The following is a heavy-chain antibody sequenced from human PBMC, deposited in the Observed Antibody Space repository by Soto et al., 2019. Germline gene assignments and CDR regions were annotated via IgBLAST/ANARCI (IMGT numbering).Heavy chain of an antibody. Sequence: EVQLLETGGGLAQPGGSLSLSCAASGFTFGGYAMSWVRQAPGKGLEWVSGISGSGGGTYYADSVKGRLTISSDNSKNTVFLQMNSLRDEDTAVYYCAKRRDGQNNGAFDIWGQGTMVTVSS. V-gene: IGHV3-23*01. CDR2: ISGSGGGT. J-gene: IGHJ3*02. CDR1: GFTFGGYA. CDR3: AKRRDGQNNGAFDI. D-gene: IGHD1-20*01.